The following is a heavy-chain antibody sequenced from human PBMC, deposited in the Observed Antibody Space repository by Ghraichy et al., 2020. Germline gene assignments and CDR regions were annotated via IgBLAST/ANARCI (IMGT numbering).Heavy chain of an antibody. D-gene: IGHD3-10*01. CDR2: IGGLDNNT. CDR1: GITFSVYA. CDR3: ARRGRGPEGIDY. Sequence: LSLTCAASGITFSVYAMNWVRQAPGKGLEWVSLIGGLDNNTYYADSVKGRFTISRDNSKNTLYLQMNSLRAEDTALYYCARRGRGPEGIDYWGQGTLVTVSS. J-gene: IGHJ4*02. V-gene: IGHV3-23*01.